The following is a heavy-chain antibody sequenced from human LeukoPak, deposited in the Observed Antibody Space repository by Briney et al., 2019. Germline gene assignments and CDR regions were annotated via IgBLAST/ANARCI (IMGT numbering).Heavy chain of an antibody. J-gene: IGHJ5*02. CDR3: ARGMGFGENYVSSISFDP. CDR2: INHSGST. CDR1: GGSFCGYY. V-gene: IGHV4-34*01. D-gene: IGHD3-10*01. Sequence: SETLSLTCAVYGGSFCGYYWSCIPARPGKGLEWIGEINHSGSTHYNPPLKSRVTISVDTSKTKFSQKVSSVTAEDTALLYCARGMGFGENYVSSISFDPWGEGTPVTVSS.